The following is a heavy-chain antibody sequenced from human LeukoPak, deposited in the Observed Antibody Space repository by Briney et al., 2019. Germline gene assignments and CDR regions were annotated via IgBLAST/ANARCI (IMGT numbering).Heavy chain of an antibody. Sequence: GGSLRLSCAASGFTFSSYGMHWVRQAPGKGLEWVAVIWYDGSNKYYADSVKGRFTISRDNSKNTLYLQMNSLRAEDTAVYYCARVRYSSSWYVYYYYGMDVWGQGTTVTVSS. CDR2: IWYDGSNK. V-gene: IGHV3-33*01. J-gene: IGHJ6*02. D-gene: IGHD6-13*01. CDR1: GFTFSSYG. CDR3: ARVRYSSSWYVYYYYGMDV.